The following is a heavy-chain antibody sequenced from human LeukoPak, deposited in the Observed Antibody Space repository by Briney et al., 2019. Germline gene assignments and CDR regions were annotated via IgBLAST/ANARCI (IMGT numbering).Heavy chain of an antibody. D-gene: IGHD4-17*01. CDR3: ARDRDYGDYNTQDLFVY. V-gene: IGHV1-3*01. CDR2: INAGNGNT. Sequence: ASVKVSCKASGYTFTTYAMHWVRQAPGQRLEWMGWINAGNGNTKYSQKFQDRVTITRDTSASTAYVELSSLRSEDTAVYYCARDRDYGDYNTQDLFVYWGQGTLVTVSS. J-gene: IGHJ4*02. CDR1: GYTFTTYA.